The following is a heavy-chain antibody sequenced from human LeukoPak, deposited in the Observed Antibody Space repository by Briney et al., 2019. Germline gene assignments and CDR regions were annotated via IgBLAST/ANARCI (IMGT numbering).Heavy chain of an antibody. CDR1: GFTFSSYA. Sequence: GGSLRLSCAASGFTFSSYAMSWVRQAPGKGLEWVSAISGSGGSTYYADSVKGRFTISRDNSKNTLYLQMNSLRAEDTAVYYCAKVSWLGTLPSYHFDSWGQGTLVTVSS. V-gene: IGHV3-23*01. CDR3: AKVSWLGTLPSYHFDS. CDR2: ISGSGGST. J-gene: IGHJ4*02. D-gene: IGHD6-19*01.